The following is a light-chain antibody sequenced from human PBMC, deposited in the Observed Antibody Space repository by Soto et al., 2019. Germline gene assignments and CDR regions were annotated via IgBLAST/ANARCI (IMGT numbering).Light chain of an antibody. CDR2: GNI. V-gene: IGLV1-40*01. Sequence: VLTQPPSVSGVPGQRVTISCTGSSSNIGAGYDVHWYQQRPGTAPKLLIFGNINRPSGVPDRFSGSKSGTSASLAITGLQAEDEGDYYCQSYDSTLSARYVFGTGTQVTVL. CDR1: SSNIGAGYD. J-gene: IGLJ1*01. CDR3: QSYDSTLSARYV.